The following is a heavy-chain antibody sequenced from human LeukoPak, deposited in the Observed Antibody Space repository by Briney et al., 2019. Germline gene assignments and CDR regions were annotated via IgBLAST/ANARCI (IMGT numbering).Heavy chain of an antibody. CDR3: AKDKTGGSYQYYFDY. Sequence: PGGSLRLSCAASGFTFDDYAMHWVRQAPGKGLEWVSLISGDGGSTYYADSVEGRFTISRDNSKNSLYLQMNSLRTEDTALYYCAKDKTGGSYQYYFDYWGQGTLVTVSS. D-gene: IGHD1-26*01. CDR2: ISGDGGST. V-gene: IGHV3-43*02. J-gene: IGHJ4*02. CDR1: GFTFDDYA.